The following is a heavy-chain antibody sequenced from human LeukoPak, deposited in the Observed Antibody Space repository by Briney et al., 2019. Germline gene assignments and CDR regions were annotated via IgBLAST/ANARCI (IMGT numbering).Heavy chain of an antibody. V-gene: IGHV4-4*02. J-gene: IGHJ4*02. D-gene: IGHD4-17*01. CDR3: ARFPQTRWNYGDYLAAAVDY. Sequence: PSGTLSLTCAVSGGSISSSNWWSWVRQPPGKGLEWIGEIYHSGSTNYNPSLKSRVTISVDKSKNQFSLKLSSVTAADTAVYYCARFPQTRWNYGDYLAAAVDYWGQGTLVTVSS. CDR2: IYHSGST. CDR1: GGSISSSNW.